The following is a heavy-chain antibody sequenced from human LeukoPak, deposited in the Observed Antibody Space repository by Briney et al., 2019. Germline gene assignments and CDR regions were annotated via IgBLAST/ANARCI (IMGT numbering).Heavy chain of an antibody. D-gene: IGHD2-21*02. CDR1: GGSISSYY. Sequence: PSETLSLTCTVSGGSISSYYWSWIRQPPGKGLEWIGYIYYSGSTNYNPSLKSRVTISVDTSKNQFSLKLSSVTAADTAVYYCARGGDYCGGDCRFGPLGQGTLVTVSS. V-gene: IGHV4-59*08. J-gene: IGHJ5*02. CDR3: ARGGDYCGGDCRFGP. CDR2: IYYSGST.